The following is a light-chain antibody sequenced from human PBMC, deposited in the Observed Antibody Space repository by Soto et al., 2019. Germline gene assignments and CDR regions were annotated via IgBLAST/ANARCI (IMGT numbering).Light chain of an antibody. CDR2: AAS. V-gene: IGKV3-20*01. Sequence: EIVLTQSPGTLSSSPGERVTLSCRASQSVSGNSLAWYQQKTGQAPRLLIYAASHRATDIPDRFSGSGSATDFTLAISRLEPEDFAMYYCRQYGSSPQTFGPGTKVELK. J-gene: IGKJ3*01. CDR3: RQYGSSPQT. CDR1: QSVSGNS.